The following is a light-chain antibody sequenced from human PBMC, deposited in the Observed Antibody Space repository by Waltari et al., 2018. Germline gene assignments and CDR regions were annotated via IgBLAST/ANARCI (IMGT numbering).Light chain of an antibody. Sequence: EILLTQSPVTMSVSPGDGVTLSCTTSESVCTYVAWYRHKHGTPPRLLIYYANARATGVPARIRGSRSGTDFTLTISSLEPEDFAFYYCQQSRQWRRRTFGQGTKREI. CDR2: YAN. CDR3: QQSRQWRRRT. J-gene: IGKJ2*01. CDR1: ESVCTY. V-gene: IGKV3-11*01.